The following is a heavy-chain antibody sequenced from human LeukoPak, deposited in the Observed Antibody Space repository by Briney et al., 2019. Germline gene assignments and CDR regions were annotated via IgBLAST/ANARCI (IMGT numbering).Heavy chain of an antibody. CDR2: INPSGGST. Sequence: GASVKVSCKTSGYTSTNYFMHWVRQAPGHGLEWMGIINPSGGSTSYAHKFQGRVTMTTDTSTTTVYMELTSLRSDDTAVYFCARVTDTNSAYEDYWGQGTLVTVSS. CDR1: GYTSTNYF. V-gene: IGHV1-46*01. D-gene: IGHD2-8*01. CDR3: ARVTDTNSAYEDY. J-gene: IGHJ4*02.